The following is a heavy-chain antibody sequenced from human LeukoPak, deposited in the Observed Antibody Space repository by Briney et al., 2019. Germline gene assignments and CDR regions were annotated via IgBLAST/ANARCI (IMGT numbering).Heavy chain of an antibody. Sequence: SETLSLTCTVSGDSIRSSSYHWGWIRQPPGKGLEWIGYIYHSGSTYYNPSLKSRATISVDRSKNQFSLKLSSVTAADTAVYYCARSLTTRDYYYYYYMDVWGKGTTVTVSS. D-gene: IGHD4-11*01. CDR2: IYHSGST. J-gene: IGHJ6*03. CDR1: GDSIRSSSYH. CDR3: ARSLTTRDYYYYYYMDV. V-gene: IGHV4-30-2*01.